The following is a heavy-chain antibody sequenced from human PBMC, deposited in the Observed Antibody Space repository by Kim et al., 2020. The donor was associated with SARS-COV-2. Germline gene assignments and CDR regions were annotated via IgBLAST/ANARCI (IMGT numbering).Heavy chain of an antibody. CDR2: T. Sequence: TNYSPSFQGHVTISADKSISTAYLQWSSLKASDTAMYYCARGLGIARFDPWGQGTLVTVSS. J-gene: IGHJ5*02. V-gene: IGHV5-10-1*01. D-gene: IGHD6-13*01. CDR3: ARGLGIARFDP.